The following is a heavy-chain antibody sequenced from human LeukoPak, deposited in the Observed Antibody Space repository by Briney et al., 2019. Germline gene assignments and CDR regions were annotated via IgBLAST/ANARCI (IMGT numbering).Heavy chain of an antibody. CDR3: ASSYYDILTGYPDRISYYYMDV. D-gene: IGHD3-9*01. CDR2: TYNSGST. CDR1: GGSMSSYD. Sequence: KSSETLSLTCTVSGGSMSSYDWSWIRQPAGKGLEWIGRTYNSGSTNYNPSLKSRVIMSVDTSKNQFSLKLSSVTAADTAVYYCASSYYDILTGYPDRISYYYMDVWGKGTTVTISS. V-gene: IGHV4-4*07. J-gene: IGHJ6*03.